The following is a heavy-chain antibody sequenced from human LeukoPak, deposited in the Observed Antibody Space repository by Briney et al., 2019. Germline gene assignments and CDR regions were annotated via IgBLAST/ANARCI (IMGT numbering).Heavy chain of an antibody. CDR1: GGSISSSSYY. V-gene: IGHV4-39*01. CDR2: IYYSGGT. J-gene: IGHJ3*02. Sequence: SETLSLTCTVSGGSISSSSYYWGWIRQPPGKGLEWIGSIYYSGGTYYNPSLKSRVTISVDTSKNQFSLKLSSVTAADTAVYYCARSIGTGTVAAFDIWGQGTVVTVSS. D-gene: IGHD4-23*01. CDR3: ARSIGTGTVAAFDI.